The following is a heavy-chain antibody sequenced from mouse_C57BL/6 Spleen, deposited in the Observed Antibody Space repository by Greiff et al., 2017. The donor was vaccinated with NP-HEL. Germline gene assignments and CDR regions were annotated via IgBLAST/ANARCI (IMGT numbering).Heavy chain of an antibody. Sequence: VQLQQSGPELVKPGASVKISCKASGYSFTGYYMNWVKQSPEKSLEWIGEINPSTGGTTYNQKFKAKATLTVDKSSSTAYMQLKSLTSEDSAVYYCARGSNDYWGQGTTLTVSS. D-gene: IGHD1-1*01. V-gene: IGHV1-42*01. CDR1: GYSFTGYY. J-gene: IGHJ2*01. CDR2: INPSTGGT. CDR3: ARGSNDY.